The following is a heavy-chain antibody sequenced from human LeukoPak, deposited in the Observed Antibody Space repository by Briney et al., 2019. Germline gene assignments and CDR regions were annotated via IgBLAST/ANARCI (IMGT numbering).Heavy chain of an antibody. V-gene: IGHV3-53*01. CDR1: GFTVSSDS. Sequence: PGGSLRLSCTVSGFTVSSDSMSWVRQAPGKGLEWGSFIYSGGSTHYSDSVKGRFTISRDNSKNTLYLQMNSLRAEDTAVYYCARDLLNLEYYYDSSGPGDYWGQGTLVTVSS. CDR2: IYSGGST. J-gene: IGHJ4*02. CDR3: ARDLLNLEYYYDSSGPGDY. D-gene: IGHD3-22*01.